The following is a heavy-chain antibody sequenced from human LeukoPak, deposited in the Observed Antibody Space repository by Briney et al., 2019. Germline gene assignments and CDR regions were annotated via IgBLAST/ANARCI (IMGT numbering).Heavy chain of an antibody. D-gene: IGHD6-19*01. J-gene: IGHJ4*02. CDR2: ISYDGSNK. CDR3: ARDQISSSGWYRDNYFGY. Sequence: GGSLRLSCAASGFTFSSYAMHWVRQAPGKGLEWVAVISYDGSNKYYADSVKGRFTISRDNSKNTLYLQMNSLRAEDTAVYYCARDQISSSGWYRDNYFGYWGQGTLVTVSS. V-gene: IGHV3-30-3*01. CDR1: GFTFSSYA.